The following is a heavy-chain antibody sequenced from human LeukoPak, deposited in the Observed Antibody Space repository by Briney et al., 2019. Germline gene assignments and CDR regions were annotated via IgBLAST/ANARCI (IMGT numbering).Heavy chain of an antibody. CDR3: AKEYQLLRYYYYYYYMDV. J-gene: IGHJ6*03. V-gene: IGHV3-30*02. CDR1: GFTFSSYG. D-gene: IGHD2-2*01. CDR2: IRYDGSNK. Sequence: GGSLRLSCAASGFTFSSYGMHWVRQAPGKGLEWVAFIRYDGSNKYYADSVKGRFTISRDNPKNTLYLQMNSLRAEDTAVYYCAKEYQLLRYYYYYYYMDVWGKGTTVTVSS.